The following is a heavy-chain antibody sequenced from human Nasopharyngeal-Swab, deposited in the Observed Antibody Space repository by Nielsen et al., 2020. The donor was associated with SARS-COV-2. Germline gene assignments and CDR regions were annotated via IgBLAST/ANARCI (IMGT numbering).Heavy chain of an antibody. J-gene: IGHJ4*02. CDR1: GGSIGSYY. Sequence: SETLSLTCTVSGGSIGSYYWSWVRQPPGKGLEWIGYIYYSGSTYYNPSLKSRVTISVDTSKNQFSLKLSSVTAADTAVYYCARHVRQLKGSFDYWGQGTLVTVSS. CDR3: ARHVRQLKGSFDY. D-gene: IGHD6-6*01. V-gene: IGHV4-59*04. CDR2: IYYSGST.